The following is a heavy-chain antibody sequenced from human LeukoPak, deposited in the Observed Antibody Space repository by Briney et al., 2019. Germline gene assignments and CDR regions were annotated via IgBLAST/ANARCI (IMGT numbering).Heavy chain of an antibody. D-gene: IGHD3-22*01. CDR1: GFTFSSYG. CDR2: ISGSGGST. V-gene: IGHV3-23*01. Sequence: GGSLRLSCAASGFTFSSYGMSWVRQAPGKGLEWVSAISGSGGSTYYADSVKGRFTISRDNSKNTLYLQMNSLRAEDTAVYYCAKYVERVVVITFAFDIWGQGTMVTVSS. J-gene: IGHJ3*02. CDR3: AKYVERVVVITFAFDI.